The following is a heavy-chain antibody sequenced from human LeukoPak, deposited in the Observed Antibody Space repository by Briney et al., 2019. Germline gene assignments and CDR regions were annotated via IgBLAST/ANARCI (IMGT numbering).Heavy chain of an antibody. CDR3: ATTDRVEGYFDY. V-gene: IGHV3-23*01. D-gene: IGHD3-22*01. CDR2: ISGSGGST. CDR1: GFTFSSYG. J-gene: IGHJ4*02. Sequence: GGSLRLSCAASGFTFSSYGMSWVRQAPGKGLEWVSAISGSGGSTYYADSVKGRFTISRDNSKNTLYLQMNSLRAEDTAVYYCATTDRVEGYFDYWGQGTLVTVSS.